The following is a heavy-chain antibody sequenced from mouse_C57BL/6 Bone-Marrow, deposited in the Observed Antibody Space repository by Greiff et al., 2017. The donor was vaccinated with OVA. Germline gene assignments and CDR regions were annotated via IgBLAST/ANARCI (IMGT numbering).Heavy chain of an antibody. V-gene: IGHV5-4*01. CDR2: ISDGGSYT. CDR1: GFTFSSYA. D-gene: IGHD2-4*01. Sequence: EVKLVESGGGLVKPGGSLKLSCAASGFTFSSYAMSWVRQTPEKRLEWVATISDGGSYTYYPDNVKGRFTISRDNAKNNLYLQMSHLKSEDTAMYYCARDPCDYPYFDYWGQGTTLTVSS. CDR3: ARDPCDYPYFDY. J-gene: IGHJ2*01.